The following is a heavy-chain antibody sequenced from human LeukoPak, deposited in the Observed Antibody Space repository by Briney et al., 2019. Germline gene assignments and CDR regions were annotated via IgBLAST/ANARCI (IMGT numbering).Heavy chain of an antibody. V-gene: IGHV4-59*01. D-gene: IGHD3-3*01. Sequence: PSETLSLTCTVSCGSISGYYWSWIRQPPRKGLDWIGYIYYSGNTNYNSSLKSRVTISVDTSRNQFSLRLTSVTAADTAVYYCARTSLRDFTFDYWGQGTLVTVSS. CDR1: CGSISGYY. J-gene: IGHJ4*02. CDR3: ARTSLRDFTFDY. CDR2: IYYSGNT.